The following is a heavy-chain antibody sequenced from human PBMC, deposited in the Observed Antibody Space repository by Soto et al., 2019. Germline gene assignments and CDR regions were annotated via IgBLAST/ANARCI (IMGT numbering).Heavy chain of an antibody. Sequence: PSETLSLTCTVSGGSISSYYWNWIRQPPGKGLEWIGYIYYSGTTNYNPSLKSRLTISVDTSKNQFSLKLNSVTAADTAVYYCARHFSVDYFDYWGQGALVTVSS. V-gene: IGHV4-59*08. CDR3: ARHFSVDYFDY. J-gene: IGHJ4*02. CDR2: IYYSGTT. CDR1: GGSISSYY.